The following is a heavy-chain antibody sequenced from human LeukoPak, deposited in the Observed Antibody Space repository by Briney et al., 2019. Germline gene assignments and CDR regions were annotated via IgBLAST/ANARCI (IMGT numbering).Heavy chain of an antibody. CDR2: IIPIFGTA. D-gene: IGHD5-24*01. V-gene: IGHV1-69*06. CDR1: GGTFSNYA. CDR3: AKAKRDGYNYDY. Sequence: GASVKVSCKASGGTFSNYAISWVRQAPGQGLEWMGGIIPIFGTANYAQKFRGRVTITADKSTRTAYMELSSLRSEDTAVYYCAKAKRDGYNYDYWGQGTLVTVSS. J-gene: IGHJ4*02.